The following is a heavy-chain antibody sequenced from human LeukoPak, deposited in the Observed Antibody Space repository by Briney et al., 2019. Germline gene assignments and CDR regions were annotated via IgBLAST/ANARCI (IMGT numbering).Heavy chain of an antibody. J-gene: IGHJ4*02. CDR1: GGSISSSSYY. CDR3: ARQAYYYGSGSYTYFDY. V-gene: IGHV4-39*01. Sequence: SETLSLTCTVSGGSISSSSYYWGWIRQPPGKGLEWFGSIYYSGTTYYTPSLRSRVTISVDTSKNQFSLELSSVTAADTAVYYCARQAYYYGSGSYTYFDYWGQGTLVTVSS. CDR2: IYYSGTT. D-gene: IGHD3-10*01.